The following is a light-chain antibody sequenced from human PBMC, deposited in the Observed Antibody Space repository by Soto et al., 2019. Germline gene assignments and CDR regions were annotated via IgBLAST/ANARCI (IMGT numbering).Light chain of an antibody. Sequence: QSVLTQPASVSGSPGQSITISCTGTSSDVGGYNYVSWYQQHPGKAPKLMIYEVSNRTSGVSNRFSGSKSGNTASLTISGLQAEDEADYYCSSYTSSSTPRVFGTGTKGTVL. V-gene: IGLV2-14*01. CDR3: SSYTSSSTPRV. J-gene: IGLJ1*01. CDR1: SSDVGGYNY. CDR2: EVS.